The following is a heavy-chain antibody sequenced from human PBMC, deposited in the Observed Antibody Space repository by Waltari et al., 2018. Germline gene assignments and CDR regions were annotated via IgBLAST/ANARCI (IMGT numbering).Heavy chain of an antibody. CDR2: IRYDGSNK. J-gene: IGHJ3*02. Sequence: APGKGLEWVAFIRYDGSNKYYADSVKGRFTISRDDSKNSLYLQMNSLKTEDTAVYYCASSAGEDAFDIWGQGTMVTVSS. V-gene: IGHV3-30*02. D-gene: IGHD2-21*01. CDR3: ASSAGEDAFDI.